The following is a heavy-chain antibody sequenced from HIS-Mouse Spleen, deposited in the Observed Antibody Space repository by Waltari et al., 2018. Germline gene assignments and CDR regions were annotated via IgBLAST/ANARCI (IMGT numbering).Heavy chain of an antibody. D-gene: IGHD6-13*01. J-gene: IGHJ2*01. CDR3: AREIPYSSSWYDWYFDL. CDR1: GGSISSSSYY. V-gene: IGHV4-39*07. Sequence: QLQLQESGPGLVKPSETLSLTCTVSGGSISSSSYYWGWSRQPPGKGLEWIGSIYYSGGTYYHPSLKSRVTISVDTARNQFSLKLSSVTAADTAVYYCAREIPYSSSWYDWYFDLWGRGTLVTVSS. CDR2: IYYSGGT.